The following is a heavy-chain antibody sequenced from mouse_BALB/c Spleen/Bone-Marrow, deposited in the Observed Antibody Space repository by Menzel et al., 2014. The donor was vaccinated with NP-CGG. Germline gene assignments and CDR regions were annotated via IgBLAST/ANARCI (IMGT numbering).Heavy chain of an antibody. J-gene: IGHJ3*01. V-gene: IGHV4-1*02. CDR2: MNPDSSTI. D-gene: IGHD2-1*01. Sequence: EVKLMESGGGLVQPGGSLKLSCAASGFDLSRYWMSWVRQAPGKGLEWIGEMNPDSSTINYTPSLKDKFIISRDNAKYTLYLQMSKVRSEDTALYYRARPLIYNGNLFAYWGQGTLVTVSA. CDR1: GFDLSRYW. CDR3: ARPLIYNGNLFAY.